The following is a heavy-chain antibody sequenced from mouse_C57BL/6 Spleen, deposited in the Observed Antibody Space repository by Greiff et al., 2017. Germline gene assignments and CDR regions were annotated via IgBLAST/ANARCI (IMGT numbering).Heavy chain of an antibody. J-gene: IGHJ3*01. CDR2: IYPGDGDT. V-gene: IGHV1-80*01. CDR1: GYAFSSYW. Sequence: QVQLQQPGAELVKPGASVKISCKASGYAFSSYWMNWVKQRPGQGLEWIGQIYPGDGDTNYNGKFKGKATLTADKSSSTAYMQLSSLTSEDSAVYFCAREGFPGFAYWGQGTPVTVSA. CDR3: AREGFPGFAY.